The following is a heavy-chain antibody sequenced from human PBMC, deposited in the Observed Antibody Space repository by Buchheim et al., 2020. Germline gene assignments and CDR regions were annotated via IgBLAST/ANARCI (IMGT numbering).Heavy chain of an antibody. CDR1: GGSFSGYY. CDR2: INHSGST. V-gene: IGHV4-34*01. CDR3: ARGKGSSSWYRGNWFDP. J-gene: IGHJ5*02. D-gene: IGHD6-13*01. Sequence: QVQLQQWGAGLLKPSETLSLTCAVYGGSFSGYYWSWIRQPPGKGLEWIGEINHSGSTNYNPSLKRRVTISVDTSTHQFSLKLSSVTAADTAVYYCARGKGSSSWYRGNWFDPWGQGTL.